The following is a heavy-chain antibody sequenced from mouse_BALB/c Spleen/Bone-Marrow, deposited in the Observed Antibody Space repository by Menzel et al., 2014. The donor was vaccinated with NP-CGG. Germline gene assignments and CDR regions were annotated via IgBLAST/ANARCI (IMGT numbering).Heavy chain of an antibody. CDR1: GFTFRSYD. CDR2: IYPGDGST. D-gene: IGHD3-2*01. CDR3: ARSGDSSGYGFAY. J-gene: IGHJ3*01. V-gene: IGHV1S56*01. Sequence: QVQLKESGPELVKPGALVKISCKASGFTFRSYDINWVKQRPGQGLEWIGWIYPGDGSTKYNEKFKGKATLTADKSSSTAYMQLSSLTSDNPAVYFCARSGDSSGYGFAYWGQGTLVTVSA.